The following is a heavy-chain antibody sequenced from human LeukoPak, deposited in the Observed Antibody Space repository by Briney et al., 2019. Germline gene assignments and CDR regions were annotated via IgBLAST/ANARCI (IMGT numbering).Heavy chain of an antibody. CDR1: GFTFDDYG. CDR2: INWNGGST. J-gene: IGHJ4*02. D-gene: IGHD2-21*02. Sequence: GGSLRLSCAASGFTFDDYGMSWVRQAPGKGLEWVSGINWNGGSTGYADSVKGRFTISRDNAKNSLYLQMNSLRAEDTAVYYCAKRACGGDCYLEYYFDYWGQGTLVTVSS. CDR3: AKRACGGDCYLEYYFDY. V-gene: IGHV3-20*04.